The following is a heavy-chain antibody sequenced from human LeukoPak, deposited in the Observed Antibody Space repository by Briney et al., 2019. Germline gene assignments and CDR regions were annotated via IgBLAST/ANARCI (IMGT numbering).Heavy chain of an antibody. CDR3: ARGYSGYDYYFDY. CDR2: INPNTGNL. Sequence: ASVKVSCKASGYSFTSYAMNWVRQAPGQGLEWMGWINPNTGNLTYAQGFTGRFVFSLDTSVSTAYLQISSLKAEDTAVYYCARGYSGYDYYFDYWGQGTLVTVSS. J-gene: IGHJ4*02. CDR1: GYSFTSYA. V-gene: IGHV7-4-1*02. D-gene: IGHD5-12*01.